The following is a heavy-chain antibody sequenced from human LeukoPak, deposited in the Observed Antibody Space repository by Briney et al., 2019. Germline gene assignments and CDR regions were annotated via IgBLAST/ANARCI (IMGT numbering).Heavy chain of an antibody. CDR1: GGSISSTSYY. CDR3: ARHVSLPIVLMVYGFDY. D-gene: IGHD2-8*01. CDR2: VYYSGST. Sequence: ASETLSLTCTVSGGSISSTSYYWGWIRQPPGKGLEWIGSVYYSGSTYYNPSLKSRVTISVDTSKNQFSMKLSSVTAADTAVYYCARHVSLPIVLMVYGFDYWGQGTLVTVSS. V-gene: IGHV4-39*01. J-gene: IGHJ4*02.